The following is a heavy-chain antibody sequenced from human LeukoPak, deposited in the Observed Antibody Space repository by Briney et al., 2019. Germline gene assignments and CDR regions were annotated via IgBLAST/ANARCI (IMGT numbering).Heavy chain of an antibody. Sequence: PGGSLRLSCAASGFTFSSYSMNWVRQAPGKGLEWVSSISSSSSYIYYADSVKGRFTISRDNAKNSLYLQMNSLRAEDTAVYYCARDSERPYGSLQGVGGLDFDYWGQGTLVTVSS. D-gene: IGHD3-10*01. CDR2: ISSSSSYI. J-gene: IGHJ4*02. CDR3: ARDSERPYGSLQGVGGLDFDY. CDR1: GFTFSSYS. V-gene: IGHV3-21*01.